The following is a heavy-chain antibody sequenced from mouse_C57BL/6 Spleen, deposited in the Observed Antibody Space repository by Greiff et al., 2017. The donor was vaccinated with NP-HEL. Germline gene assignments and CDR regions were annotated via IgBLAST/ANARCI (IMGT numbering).Heavy chain of an antibody. J-gene: IGHJ4*01. V-gene: IGHV5-9-1*02. CDR3: TRGGTTVVADYAMDY. CDR2: ISSGGDYI. D-gene: IGHD1-1*01. Sequence: EVQLVESGEGLVKPGGSLKLSCAASGFTFSSYAMSWVRQTPEKRLEWVAYISSGGDYIYYADTVKGRFTISRDNARNTLYLQMSSLKSEDTAMYYCTRGGTTVVADYAMDYWGQGTSVTVSS. CDR1: GFTFSSYA.